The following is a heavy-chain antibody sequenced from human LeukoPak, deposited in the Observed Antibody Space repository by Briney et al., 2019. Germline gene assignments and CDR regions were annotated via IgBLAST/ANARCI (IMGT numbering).Heavy chain of an antibody. V-gene: IGHV4-4*07. J-gene: IGHJ4*02. CDR1: GDSINNYY. CDR3: ARDGGSGWYDY. CDR2: MHPSGST. D-gene: IGHD6-19*01. Sequence: SETLSLTCTVSGDSINNYYWSWIRQPAGKGLEWIGRMHPSGSTNYNPSLKSRLTVSLDTSKNQFLLKLTSVTAADTAIYYCARDGGSGWYDYWGQGTLVTVSS.